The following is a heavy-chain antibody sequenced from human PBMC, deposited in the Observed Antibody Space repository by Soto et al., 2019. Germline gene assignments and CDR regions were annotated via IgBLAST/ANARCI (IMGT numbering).Heavy chain of an antibody. CDR2: IIPIFGTA. Sequence: PGASVKVSCKASGGTFSSYAISWVRQAPGQGLEWMGGIIPIFGTANYAQKFQGRVTITADKSTSTAYMELSSLRSEDTAVYYCASAGGLRFLEWLPWSHWGQGTTVTVSS. D-gene: IGHD3-3*01. V-gene: IGHV1-69*06. CDR3: ASAGGLRFLEWLPWSH. CDR1: GGTFSSYA. J-gene: IGHJ6*02.